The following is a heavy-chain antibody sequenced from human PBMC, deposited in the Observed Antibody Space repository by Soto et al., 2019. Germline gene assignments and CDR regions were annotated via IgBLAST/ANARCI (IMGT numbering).Heavy chain of an antibody. D-gene: IGHD2-15*01. CDR3: ARDVYCSGGSCGEYFDY. V-gene: IGHV4-31*03. CDR2: IYNSGST. CDR1: GGSISSGGYY. Sequence: QVQLQESGPGLLKPSQTLSLTCTVSGGSISSGGYYWSWIRQHPGKGLEWLGYIYNSGSTYYNPSLKSRVTISVDTSKNQFSLKWTSVTAADTAVYYCARDVYCSGGSCGEYFDYWGQGALVTVSS. J-gene: IGHJ4*02.